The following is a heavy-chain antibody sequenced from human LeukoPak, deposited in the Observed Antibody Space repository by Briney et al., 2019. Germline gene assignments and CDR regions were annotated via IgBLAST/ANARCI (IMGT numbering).Heavy chain of an antibody. CDR2: FSGSGGST. D-gene: IGHD6-19*01. CDR3: AKLYSSGWDTIDY. V-gene: IGHV3-23*01. J-gene: IGHJ4*02. Sequence: GGSLRLSCAASGFTFSSYAMSSVRQAPGKGLEWVSSFSGSGGSTYHADAVKGRFTISRDNSKDTLYLQMNCLRAEDTAVYYYAKLYSSGWDTIDYWGQGTLVTVSS. CDR1: GFTFSSYA.